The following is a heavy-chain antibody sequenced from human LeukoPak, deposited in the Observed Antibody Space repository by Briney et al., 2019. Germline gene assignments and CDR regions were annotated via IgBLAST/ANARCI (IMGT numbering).Heavy chain of an antibody. V-gene: IGHV4-59*01. D-gene: IGHD3-10*01. CDR1: GGSITSSY. Sequence: PSETLSLTCTASGGSITSSYWSWIRQSPGKGLEWIGYIYRSGSTNYNPSFKSRVTISLSPSRNQFSLQLNSVTAADTAIYYCARSSGSYRWFDPWGQGTLVIVSS. J-gene: IGHJ5*02. CDR2: IYRSGST. CDR3: ARSSGSYRWFDP.